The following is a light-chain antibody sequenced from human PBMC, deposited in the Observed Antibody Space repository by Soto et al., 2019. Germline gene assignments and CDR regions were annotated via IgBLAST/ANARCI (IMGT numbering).Light chain of an antibody. CDR3: QHYNSYPWT. V-gene: IGKV1-5*01. CDR1: QTIRRW. Sequence: DIAMTQSPSTLFASVGDRVTITCRASQTIRRWLAWYQQRPGKAPKVLIYDASTLESGVPARFSGSGSETQFSLTISSLQPEDSATYYCQHYNSYPWTFGQGTKVEIK. CDR2: DAS. J-gene: IGKJ1*01.